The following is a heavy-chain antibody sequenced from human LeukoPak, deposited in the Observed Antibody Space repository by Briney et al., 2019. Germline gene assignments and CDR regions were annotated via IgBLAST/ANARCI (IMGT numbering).Heavy chain of an antibody. Sequence: PSVPLSLPCTVSGGSLSRYYWRWIRQPTGKGLEGLGYIYYSGSTNYNPSLKSRVTISVDTSKNQFSLKLSSVTAADTAVYYCARATYGDYGSNYDYWGQGTLVTVSS. J-gene: IGHJ4*02. V-gene: IGHV4-59*13. CDR3: ARATYGDYGSNYDY. CDR2: IYYSGST. CDR1: GGSLSRYY. D-gene: IGHD4-17*01.